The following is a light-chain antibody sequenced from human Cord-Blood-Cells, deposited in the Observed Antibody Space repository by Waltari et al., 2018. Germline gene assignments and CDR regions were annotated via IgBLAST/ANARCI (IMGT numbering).Light chain of an antibody. V-gene: IGKV3-15*01. J-gene: IGKJ1*01. CDR2: GAY. CDR3: QQYNNWPRT. CDR1: QSVSTN. Sequence: EIVMTQSPATLAVSPGDRATLSCMASQSVSTNLGWYQQKPGQAPRLLIYGAYTRATGIPARFSGSGSGTEFTLTISSLQSEDFAVYYCQQYNNWPRTFGQGTKVEIK.